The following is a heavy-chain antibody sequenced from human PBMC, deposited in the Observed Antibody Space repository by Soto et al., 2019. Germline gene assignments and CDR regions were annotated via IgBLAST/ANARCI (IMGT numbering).Heavy chain of an antibody. CDR1: GGSLTSVVS. CDR3: AREAPPGIVVVTPSAFDI. J-gene: IGHJ3*02. CDR2: INYRGRT. D-gene: IGHD3-22*01. V-gene: IGHV4-31*03. Sequence: QVQLQESGPGLVKPSQTLSLTCTVSGGSLTSVVSYGGWSARPQGRALGGFGYINYRGRTNYNPSLKSRVTISVDTSKNQVSLQLSSVTAADTAVYYCAREAPPGIVVVTPSAFDIWGQGTMVTVSS.